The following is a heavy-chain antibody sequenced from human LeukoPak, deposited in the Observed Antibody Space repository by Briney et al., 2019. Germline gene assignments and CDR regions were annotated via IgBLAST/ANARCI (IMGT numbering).Heavy chain of an antibody. Sequence: ASVKVSCKASGYTFTSYAMHWVRQAPGQGLEWMGWINTNTGNPTYAQGFTGRFVFSLGTSVSTAYLQISSLKAEDTAVYYCARGRSIAARRYYYYGMDVWGQGTTVTVSS. J-gene: IGHJ6*02. D-gene: IGHD6-6*01. CDR2: INTNTGNP. V-gene: IGHV7-4-1*02. CDR3: ARGRSIAARRYYYYGMDV. CDR1: GYTFTSYA.